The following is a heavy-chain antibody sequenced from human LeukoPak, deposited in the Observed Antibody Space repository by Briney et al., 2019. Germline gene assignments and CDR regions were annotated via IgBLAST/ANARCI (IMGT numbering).Heavy chain of an antibody. D-gene: IGHD6-25*01. Sequence: GGSLRLSCAASGFTFSSYAMSWVRQAPGKGLVWVSGISGSGTNTYYADSVKGRFTISRDNSKNTLYLRMNSLRADDTAVYYCAKNLYSSGWLLGNWGQGTLVTVSS. CDR2: ISGSGTNT. CDR3: AKNLYSSGWLLGN. V-gene: IGHV3-23*01. J-gene: IGHJ4*02. CDR1: GFTFSSYA.